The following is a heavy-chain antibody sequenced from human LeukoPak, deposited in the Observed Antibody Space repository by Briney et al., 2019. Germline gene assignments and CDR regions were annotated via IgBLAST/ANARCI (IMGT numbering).Heavy chain of an antibody. Sequence: SETLSLTCAVSGGSISSGGYSWSWIRQPPGKGLEWIGYIYHSGSTYYNPSLKSRVTISVDRSKNQFSLKLSSVTAADTAVYYCARVDGYCSGGSCYPGINWFDPWGQGTLVTVSS. CDR1: GGSISSGGYS. CDR2: IYHSGST. D-gene: IGHD2-15*01. J-gene: IGHJ5*02. CDR3: ARVDGYCSGGSCYPGINWFDP. V-gene: IGHV4-30-2*01.